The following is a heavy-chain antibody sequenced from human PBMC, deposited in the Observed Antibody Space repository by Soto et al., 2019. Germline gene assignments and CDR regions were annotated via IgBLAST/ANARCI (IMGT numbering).Heavy chain of an antibody. CDR1: GGSFSGYY. D-gene: IGHD6-19*01. V-gene: IGHV4-34*01. CDR3: ARIKVAALGWFDP. Sequence: QVQLQQWGAGLLKPSETLSLTCAVYGGSFSGYYWSWIRQPPGKGLEWIGEINHSGSTNYNPSLTSRVTISVDTSKNQFSLKLSSVTAADTAVYYCARIKVAALGWFDPWGQGTLVTVSS. J-gene: IGHJ5*02. CDR2: INHSGST.